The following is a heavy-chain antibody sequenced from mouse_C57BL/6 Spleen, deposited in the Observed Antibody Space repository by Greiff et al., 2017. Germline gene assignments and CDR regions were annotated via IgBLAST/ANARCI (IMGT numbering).Heavy chain of an antibody. J-gene: IGHJ1*03. CDR3: ARNGVYGNSWYFDV. Sequence: LQESGPGLVAPSQSLSITCTVSGFSLTSYAISWVRQPPGKGLEWLGVIWTGGGTNYNSALKSRLSISKDNSNSQVFLKMNSLQTDDTARYYCARNGVYGNSWYFDVWGTGTTVTVSS. D-gene: IGHD2-1*01. CDR2: IWTGGGT. V-gene: IGHV2-9-1*01. CDR1: GFSLTSYA.